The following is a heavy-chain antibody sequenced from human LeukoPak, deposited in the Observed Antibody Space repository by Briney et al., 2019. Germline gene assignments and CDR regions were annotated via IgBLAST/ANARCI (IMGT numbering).Heavy chain of an antibody. Sequence: GGTPRLSSAASGFTVSNNYMSWVRRAAGKGLEWVSLIYSGGGTYYADSVKGRFTISTDNSKNTLYLQMNSLRAEDTAVYYCARNSGELGAWGQGTLVTVSS. J-gene: IGHJ5*02. D-gene: IGHD2-21*01. V-gene: IGHV3-53*01. CDR2: IYSGGGT. CDR3: ARNSGELGA. CDR1: GFTVSNNY.